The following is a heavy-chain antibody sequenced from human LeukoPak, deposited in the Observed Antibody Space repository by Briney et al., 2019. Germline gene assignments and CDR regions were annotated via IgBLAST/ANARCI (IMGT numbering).Heavy chain of an antibody. CDR1: GYTFTIYD. D-gene: IGHD2-2*01. V-gene: IGHV1-18*01. Sequence: ASVKVSSMDSGYTFTIYDNSYGFSWVRQAPGKGLEWMGWISANNGNTNYAQKLQGRVTMTTDTSTSTAYMELRSLRSDDTAVYYCARHCSSTTCYWDYFDYWGQGTLVTVSS. CDR2: ISANNGNT. J-gene: IGHJ4*02. CDR3: ARHCSSTTCYWDYFDY.